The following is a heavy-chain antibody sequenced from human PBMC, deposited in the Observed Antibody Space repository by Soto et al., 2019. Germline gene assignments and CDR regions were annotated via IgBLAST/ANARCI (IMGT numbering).Heavy chain of an antibody. CDR2: INHSGST. V-gene: IGHV4-34*01. CDR1: GGSFSGYY. J-gene: IGHJ4*03. CDR3: GGVYDIFTGFSKANRVEP. D-gene: IGHD3-9*01. Sequence: QVQLQQWGAGLLKPSETLSLTCAVYGGSFSGYYWSWIRQPPGKGLEWIGEINHSGSTNYNPSLKSPVPLTVGQAQDQFFLELGSVAGAGAAVFLRGGVYDIFTGFSKANRVEPRGPGTLV.